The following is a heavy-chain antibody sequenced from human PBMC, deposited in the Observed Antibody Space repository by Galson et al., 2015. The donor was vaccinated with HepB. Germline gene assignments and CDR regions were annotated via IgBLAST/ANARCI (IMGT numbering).Heavy chain of an antibody. V-gene: IGHV1-69*13. J-gene: IGHJ4*02. D-gene: IGHD5-24*01. CDR3: ASGGGGDGYSLFDY. CDR2: NIPIFGTA. CDR1: GGTFSSYA. Sequence: AAQVPCNASGGTFSSYANSCGRHAPGQGLEWKGGNIPIFGTANYAQKFQGRVTVTADESTSTVYMELSSLRSEDTAVYYCASGGGGDGYSLFDYWGQGTLVTVSS.